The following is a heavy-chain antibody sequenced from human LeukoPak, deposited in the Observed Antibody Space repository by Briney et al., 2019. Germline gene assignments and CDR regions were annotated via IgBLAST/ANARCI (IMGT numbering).Heavy chain of an antibody. D-gene: IGHD2-2*03. CDR2: IWYDGSNK. Sequence: GGSLRLSCAASGFTFSNYGMHWVRQAPGKRLEWVAVIWYDGSNKYYADSVKGRFTISRDNSKNTLYLQMNSLRAEDTAVYYCARDGYCSSTSCRLGYYYYYGMDVWGQGTTVTVSS. CDR1: GFTFSNYG. V-gene: IGHV3-33*01. J-gene: IGHJ6*02. CDR3: ARDGYCSSTSCRLGYYYYYGMDV.